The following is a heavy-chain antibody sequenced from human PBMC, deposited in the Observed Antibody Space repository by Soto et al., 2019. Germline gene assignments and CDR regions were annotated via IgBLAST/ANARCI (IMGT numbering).Heavy chain of an antibody. V-gene: IGHV4-39*01. J-gene: IGHJ5*02. Sequence: QLQLQESGPGLVKPSETLSLTCSVSGASISSGSYYWGWVRQPLGKGLEWIANVFSDGTTYYSPSLNSRVTISVDTSKNQFSLRLRSVTTADTAVYYCARQGECGSTSCYGSWGQGTLVTVSS. CDR3: ARQGECGSTSCYGS. CDR1: GASISSGSYY. D-gene: IGHD2-2*01. CDR2: VFSDGTT.